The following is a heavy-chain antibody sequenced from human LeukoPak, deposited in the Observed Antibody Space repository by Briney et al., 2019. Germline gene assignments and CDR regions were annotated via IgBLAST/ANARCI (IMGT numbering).Heavy chain of an antibody. D-gene: IGHD6-19*01. V-gene: IGHV4-34*01. J-gene: IGHJ5*02. CDR2: INHSGST. Sequence: SETLSLTCAVYGGSLSGYYWSWIRQPPGKGLEWIGEINHSGSTNYNPSLKSRVTISVDTSKNQFSLKLSSVTAADTAVYYCARYSSGWSVYNWFDPWGQGTLVTVSS. CDR3: ARYSSGWSVYNWFDP. CDR1: GGSLSGYY.